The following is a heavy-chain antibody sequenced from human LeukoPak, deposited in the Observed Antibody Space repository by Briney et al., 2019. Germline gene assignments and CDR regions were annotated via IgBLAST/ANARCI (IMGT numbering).Heavy chain of an antibody. CDR2: IFHTGTT. CDR1: GLSIGSDLY. CDR3: ARDPNWNFDS. V-gene: IGHV4-38-2*02. D-gene: IGHD1-20*01. J-gene: IGHJ4*02. Sequence: SETLSLTCSVSGLSIGSDLYWGWIRQPPGKGLEWIGYIFHTGTTYYNPSLKSRVTIAVDTSKNQFSLNLSSVTAADTAVYFCARDPNWNFDSWGQGTLVTVSS.